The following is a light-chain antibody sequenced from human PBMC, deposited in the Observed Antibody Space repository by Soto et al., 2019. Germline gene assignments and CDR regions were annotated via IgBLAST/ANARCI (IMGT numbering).Light chain of an antibody. Sequence: QSVLTQPPSASGTPGQRVTISCSGSSSNIGSNTVNWYQQLPGTAPKLLIYDNNQRPSGVPDRFSGSKSGTSASLAISGLQSEDEAAYYCAAWDDSLNGPVFGGGTKVTVL. CDR2: DNN. CDR1: SSNIGSNT. V-gene: IGLV1-44*01. CDR3: AAWDDSLNGPV. J-gene: IGLJ2*01.